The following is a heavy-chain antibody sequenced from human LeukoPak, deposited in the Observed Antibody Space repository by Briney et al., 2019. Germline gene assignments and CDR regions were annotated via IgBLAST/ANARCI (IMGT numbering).Heavy chain of an antibody. D-gene: IGHD3-22*01. Sequence: GGSLRLSCAASGFTFSSYGMHWVRQAPGKGLEWVAVISYDGSNKYYADSVKGRFTISRDNSKNTLYLQMNSLRAEDTAVYYCAKDAYYYDSSGYDYWGQGTLVTASS. CDR2: ISYDGSNK. V-gene: IGHV3-30*18. CDR3: AKDAYYYDSSGYDY. J-gene: IGHJ4*02. CDR1: GFTFSSYG.